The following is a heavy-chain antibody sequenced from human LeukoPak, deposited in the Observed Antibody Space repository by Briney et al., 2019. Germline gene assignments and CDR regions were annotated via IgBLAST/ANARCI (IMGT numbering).Heavy chain of an antibody. Sequence: SQTLSLTCTVSGGSVSSGSYYWSWIRQPPGKGLEWIGLTYYSESTNYNPSLKSRVTISVDTSKNQFSLKLSSVTAADTAVYYCARDGHRDNSSSWYSPYYYYYYGMDVWGQGTTVTVSS. J-gene: IGHJ6*02. D-gene: IGHD6-13*01. CDR2: TYYSEST. CDR1: GGSVSSGSYY. V-gene: IGHV4-61*01. CDR3: ARDGHRDNSSSWYSPYYYYYYGMDV.